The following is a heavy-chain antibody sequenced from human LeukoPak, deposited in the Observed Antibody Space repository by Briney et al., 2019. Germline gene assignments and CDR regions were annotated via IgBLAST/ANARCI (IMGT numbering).Heavy chain of an antibody. V-gene: IGHV3-15*01. D-gene: IGHD3-16*01. CDR1: GLTFSNAW. J-gene: IGHJ6*03. CDR2: IKSKSDGGMT. CDR3: TKGPKLLLFGTPPKYNQTDMDV. Sequence: PGGSLRLSCAASGLTFSNAWMTWVRQAPGKGLEWVGRIKSKSDGGMTDFAAPVKGRFTISRDDSINTLYLLMNSLKTEDSGVYYCTKGPKLLLFGTPPKYNQTDMDVWGKGTTVTVSS.